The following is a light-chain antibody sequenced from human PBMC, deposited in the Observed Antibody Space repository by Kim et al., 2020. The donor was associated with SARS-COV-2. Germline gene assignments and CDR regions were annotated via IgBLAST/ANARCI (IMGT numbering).Light chain of an antibody. V-gene: IGLV4-69*01. CDR3: QTWGTGIRV. Sequence: SVKLTCTRGSGHSSYAIAWHQQQPEKGPRYLMKLNSDGSHSKGDGIPDRFSGSSSGAERYLTISSLQSEDEADYYCQTWGTGIRVFGGGTQLTVL. CDR1: SGHSSYA. J-gene: IGLJ3*02. CDR2: LNSDGSH.